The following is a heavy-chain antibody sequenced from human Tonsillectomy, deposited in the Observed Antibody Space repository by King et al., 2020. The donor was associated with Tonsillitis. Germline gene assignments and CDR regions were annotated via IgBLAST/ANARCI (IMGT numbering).Heavy chain of an antibody. CDR1: GGSISSYY. V-gene: IGHV4-59*01. CDR3: ARTRQSTYYYDSLDAFDI. J-gene: IGHJ3*02. D-gene: IGHD3-22*01. Sequence: QLQESGPGLVKPSETLSLTCTVSGGSISSYYWSWLRQPPGKGLEWIGYIYYSGSTNYNPSLKSRVTISVDTSKNQFSLKLSSVTAADTAVYYCARTRQSTYYYDSLDAFDIWGHGTMVTVSS. CDR2: IYYSGST.